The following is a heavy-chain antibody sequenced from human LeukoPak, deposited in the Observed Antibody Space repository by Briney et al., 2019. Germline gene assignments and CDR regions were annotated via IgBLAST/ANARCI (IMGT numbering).Heavy chain of an antibody. CDR1: GGSISSYY. J-gene: IGHJ6*04. Sequence: PSETLSLTRTVSGGSISSYYWSWIRQPPGKGLEWIGYIYYSGSTNYNPSLTSRVTISVDTSKNQFSLKLSSVTAADTAVYYCARDRSRGSSWYPDSYYYYGMDVWGKGTTVTVSS. CDR3: ARDRSRGSSWYPDSYYYYGMDV. CDR2: IYYSGST. V-gene: IGHV4-59*01. D-gene: IGHD6-13*01.